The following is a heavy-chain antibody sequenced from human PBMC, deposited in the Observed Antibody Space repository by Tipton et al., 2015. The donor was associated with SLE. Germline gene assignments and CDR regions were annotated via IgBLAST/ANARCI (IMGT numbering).Heavy chain of an antibody. J-gene: IGHJ4*03. CDR2: IWYDGSNK. D-gene: IGHD3-16*02. Sequence: SLRLSCAASGFTFSNYGMHWVRQAPGKGLEWVAVIWYDGSNKDYADFVKGRFTISRDNTKNTLYLQMNSLRAEDTSVYYCAVIVDHIVPWGHGTLVTVSS. CDR1: GFTFSNYG. CDR3: AVIVDHIVP. V-gene: IGHV3-33*01.